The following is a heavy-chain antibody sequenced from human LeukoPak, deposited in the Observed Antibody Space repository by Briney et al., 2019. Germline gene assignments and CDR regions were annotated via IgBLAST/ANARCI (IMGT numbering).Heavy chain of an antibody. Sequence: SETLSLTCTVSGGSISSGGYYWSWIRQPPGKGLEWIGYIYHSGSTYYNPSLKSRVTISVDRSKNQFSLKLSSVTAADTAVYYCARGSGSFFDYWGQGTLVTVSS. CDR3: ARGSGSFFDY. V-gene: IGHV4-30-2*01. CDR2: IYHSGST. CDR1: GGSISSGGYY. D-gene: IGHD2-15*01. J-gene: IGHJ4*02.